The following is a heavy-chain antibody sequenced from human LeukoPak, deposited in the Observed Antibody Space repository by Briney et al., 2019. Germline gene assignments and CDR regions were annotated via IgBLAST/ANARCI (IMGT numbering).Heavy chain of an antibody. CDR2: IWYDGSSK. D-gene: IGHD3-22*01. V-gene: IGHV3-33*06. CDR3: VKATGYYYDSSGYS. CDR1: GFTFSSYG. J-gene: IGHJ5*02. Sequence: GGSLRLSCAASGFTFSSYGMHWVRQAPGKGLEWVAVIWYDGSSKYYADSVKGRFTISRDNSKNTLYLQMNSLRAEDTAVYYCVKATGYYYDSSGYSWGQGTLVTVSS.